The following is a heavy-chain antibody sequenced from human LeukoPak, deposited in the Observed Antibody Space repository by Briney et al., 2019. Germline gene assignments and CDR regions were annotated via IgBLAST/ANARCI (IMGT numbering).Heavy chain of an antibody. CDR1: GFTFSSYA. CDR2: ISGSGGST. V-gene: IGHV3-23*01. Sequence: GGSLRLSCAASGFTFSSYAMSWVRQAPGKGLEWVSAISGSGGSTYYADSVKGRFTISRDNSKNTLYLQMNSLRAKDTAVYYCAKDMDGHRRAPFDYWGQGTLVTVSS. CDR3: AKDMDGHRRAPFDY. J-gene: IGHJ4*02. D-gene: IGHD5-24*01.